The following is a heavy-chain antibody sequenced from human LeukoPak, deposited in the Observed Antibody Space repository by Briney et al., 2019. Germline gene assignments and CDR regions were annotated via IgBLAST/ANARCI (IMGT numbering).Heavy chain of an antibody. V-gene: IGHV3-23*01. CDR3: AKERDAKGYFDY. CDR2: ISGSGKT. J-gene: IGHJ4*02. CDR1: GFTFSSYA. Sequence: GGSLRLSCAASGFTFSSYAMSWVRQAPGQGLEWVSAISGSGKTYYPNSVKGRFTISRDNSKNTLFLLMNGLRAEDTAVYYCAKERDAKGYFDYWGQGTLVTVSS.